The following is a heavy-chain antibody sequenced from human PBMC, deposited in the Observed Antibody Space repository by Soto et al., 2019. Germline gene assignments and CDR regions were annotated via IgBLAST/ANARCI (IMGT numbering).Heavy chain of an antibody. J-gene: IGHJ5*02. Sequence: QVHLVQSGAEVKKPGASVKVSCKASGYTFSSSGITWVRQAPGQGLEWMGWISGHSGSTNYAQKFRGRVTMTTDTATSTAYMDLRSLTSDATALYYCATAAGFGSGGSCHSWWLDPWGQGTLVTVSS. CDR1: GYTFSSSG. CDR2: ISGHSGST. V-gene: IGHV1-18*01. CDR3: ATAAGFGSGGSCHSWWLDP. D-gene: IGHD2-15*01.